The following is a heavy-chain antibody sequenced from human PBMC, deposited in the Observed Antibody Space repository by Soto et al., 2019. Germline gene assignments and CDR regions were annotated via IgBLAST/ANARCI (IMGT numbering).Heavy chain of an antibody. CDR3: ARELAAGNVDPTVPTHSFDY. CDR2: INPSGGST. Sequence: ASVKVSCKASGYTFSSYYMHWVRQAPGQGLEWMGIINPSGGSTSYAQKFQGRVTMTRDTSTSTVYMELSSLRSEDTALYYCARELAAGNVDPTVPTHSFDYWGQGTLVTVSS. V-gene: IGHV1-46*01. D-gene: IGHD1-1*01. CDR1: GYTFSSYY. J-gene: IGHJ4*02.